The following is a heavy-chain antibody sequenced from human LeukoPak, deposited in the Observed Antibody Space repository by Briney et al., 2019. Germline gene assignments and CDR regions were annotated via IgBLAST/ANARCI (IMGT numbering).Heavy chain of an antibody. D-gene: IGHD3-22*01. CDR3: ARLLDISDH. CDR2: ITGSGSTK. CDR1: GFTFSTYE. Sequence: GGSLRLSCAASGFTFSTYERNWVRQAPGKGLEWLSYITGSGSTKYYADSVRGRFTISRDNSKNSLYLQINSLRAEDTAVYYCARLLDISDHWGQGTLVTVSS. V-gene: IGHV3-48*03. J-gene: IGHJ4*02.